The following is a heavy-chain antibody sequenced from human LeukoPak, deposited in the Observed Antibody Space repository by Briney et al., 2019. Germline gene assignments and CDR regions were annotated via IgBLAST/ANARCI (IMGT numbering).Heavy chain of an antibody. CDR1: GFTFSSYS. CDR2: ISSSSSTI. V-gene: IGHV3-48*01. D-gene: IGHD6-25*01. CDR3: ARDMAAVDDY. J-gene: IGHJ4*02. Sequence: GGSLRLSCAASGFTFSSYSMNWVRQAPGKGLEWVSYISSSSSTIYYAVSVKGRFTISRDNAKNSLYLQMSSLRAEDTAVYYCARDMAAVDDYWGQGTLVTVSS.